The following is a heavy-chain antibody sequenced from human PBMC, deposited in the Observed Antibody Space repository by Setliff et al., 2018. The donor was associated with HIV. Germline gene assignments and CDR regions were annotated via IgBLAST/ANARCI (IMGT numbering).Heavy chain of an antibody. CDR1: GYTFTGYY. D-gene: IGHD3-10*01. Sequence: ASVKVSCKASGYTFTGYYMHWVRQAPGQGLEWMGWINPNSGGTNYAQKFQGWVTMTRDTSISTAYMELSRLRSDDTAVYYCARAPYGSGNRPDYWGQGTLVTV. CDR3: ARAPYGSGNRPDY. CDR2: INPNSGGT. J-gene: IGHJ4*02. V-gene: IGHV1-2*04.